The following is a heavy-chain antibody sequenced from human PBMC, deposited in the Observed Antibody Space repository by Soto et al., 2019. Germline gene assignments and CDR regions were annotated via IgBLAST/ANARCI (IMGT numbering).Heavy chain of an antibody. CDR3: ARGVVTIFGVVEHNWFDP. V-gene: IGHV1-3*01. CDR1: GYTFTSYA. Sequence: ASVKVSCKASGYTFTSYAMHWVRQAPGQRLEWMGWINAGNGITKYSQKFQGRVTITRDTSASTAYMELSSLRSGDTAVYYCARGVVTIFGVVEHNWFDPWGQGTLVTSPQ. J-gene: IGHJ5*02. D-gene: IGHD3-3*01. CDR2: INAGNGIT.